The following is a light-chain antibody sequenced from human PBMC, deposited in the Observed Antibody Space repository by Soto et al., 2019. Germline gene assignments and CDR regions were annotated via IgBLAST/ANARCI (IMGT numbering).Light chain of an antibody. CDR3: SSYAGSNKWV. J-gene: IGLJ1*01. CDR2: EVN. V-gene: IGLV2-14*02. Sequence: QSVLTQPASVSGSPGQSITISCTGTSSDFESYNLVSWYQQYPGKAPKLMIYEVNKRPSGVPDRFSGSKSGNTASLTVSGLQAEDEADYYCSSYAGSNKWVFGTGTKVTVL. CDR1: SSDFESYNL.